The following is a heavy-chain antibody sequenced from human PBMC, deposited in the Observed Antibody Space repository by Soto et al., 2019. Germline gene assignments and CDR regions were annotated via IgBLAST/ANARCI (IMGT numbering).Heavy chain of an antibody. CDR2: IGYDGNNK. Sequence: GGSLRLSCEATGFSFTTYGMHWVRQAPGKGLEWVAVIGYDGNNKYYADSVEGRFTISRDNSKNTVYLQMKSLRGDDTAFYYCARGGVTGIVGILRGPLDIWGQGTVVTVSS. V-gene: IGHV3-33*01. CDR1: GFSFTTYG. J-gene: IGHJ3*02. D-gene: IGHD1-1*01. CDR3: ARGGVTGIVGILRGPLDI.